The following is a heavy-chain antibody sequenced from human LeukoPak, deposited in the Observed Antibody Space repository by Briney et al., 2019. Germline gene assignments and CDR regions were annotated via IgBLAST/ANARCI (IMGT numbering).Heavy chain of an antibody. D-gene: IGHD6-19*01. Sequence: ASVKVSCKASGYSFTSFDINWVRQAPGQGLEWMGRINPNSGGTNYAQKFQGRVTMTRDTSISTAYMELSRLRSDDTAVYYCARDKYSSGWYYFDYWGQGTLVTVSS. CDR2: INPNSGGT. CDR3: ARDKYSSGWYYFDY. CDR1: GYSFTSFD. J-gene: IGHJ4*02. V-gene: IGHV1-2*06.